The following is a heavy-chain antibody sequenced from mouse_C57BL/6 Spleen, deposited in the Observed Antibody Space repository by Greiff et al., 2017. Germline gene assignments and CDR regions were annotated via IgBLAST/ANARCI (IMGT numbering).Heavy chain of an antibody. Sequence: EVQLQQSGPGLVKPSQSLSLTCSVTGYSITSGYYWNWIRQFPGNKLEWMGYISYDGSNNYNPSLKNRISITRDTSKNQFFLKLNSVTTEDTATYYCAREDGSSDGGFDYWGQGTTLTVSS. CDR3: AREDGSSDGGFDY. J-gene: IGHJ2*01. CDR1: GYSITSGYY. D-gene: IGHD1-1*01. CDR2: ISYDGSN. V-gene: IGHV3-6*01.